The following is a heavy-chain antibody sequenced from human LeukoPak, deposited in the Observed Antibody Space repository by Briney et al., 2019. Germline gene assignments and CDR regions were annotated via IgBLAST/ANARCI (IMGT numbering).Heavy chain of an antibody. J-gene: IGHJ6*03. CDR1: GGSFSGYY. CDR3: ASSTTVTTRFYYYYYYMDV. D-gene: IGHD4-17*01. V-gene: IGHV4-34*01. CDR2: INHSGST. Sequence: SETLSHTCAVYGGSFSGYYWSWIRQPPGKGLEWIGEINHSGSTNYNPSLKSRVTISVDTSKNQFSLKLSSVTAADTAVYYCASSTTVTTRFYYYYYYMDVWGKGTTVTVSS.